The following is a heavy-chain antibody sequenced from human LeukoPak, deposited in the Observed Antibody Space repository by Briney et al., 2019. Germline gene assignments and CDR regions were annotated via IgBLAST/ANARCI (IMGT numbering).Heavy chain of an antibody. V-gene: IGHV4-39*02. CDR2: VYFSGST. Sequence: SETLSLTCTVSGGSISTDNYYWGWIRQPPGKGMEWIGSVYFSGSTYSNPSFKSRVTISADLSKNHFSLKLYSVTAADTAVYYCGRIFCSGGNCHSLVWGQGTLVTVSS. CDR1: GGSISTDNYY. CDR3: GRIFCSGGNCHSLV. D-gene: IGHD2-15*01. J-gene: IGHJ4*02.